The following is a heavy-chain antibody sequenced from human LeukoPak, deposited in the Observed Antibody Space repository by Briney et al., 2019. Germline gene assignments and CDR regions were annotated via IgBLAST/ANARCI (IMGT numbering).Heavy chain of an antibody. D-gene: IGHD6-13*01. CDR1: GFTFSGYS. Sequence: GGSLRLSCAASGFTFSGYSMNWVRQAPGKGLEWVSSISSSGTYIYYTDSVKGRFTISRDNAKNSLYLQMNSLRAEDTAVYYCARDALAAAGTGAGYWGQGTLVTVSS. J-gene: IGHJ4*02. CDR3: ARDALAAAGTGAGY. CDR2: ISSSGTYI. V-gene: IGHV3-21*01.